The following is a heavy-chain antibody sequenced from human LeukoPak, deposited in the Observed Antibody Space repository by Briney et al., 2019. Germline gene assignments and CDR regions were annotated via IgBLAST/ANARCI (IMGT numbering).Heavy chain of an antibody. CDR1: GDSVSSNSAA. CDR2: TYCRSKWYN. Sequence: SQTLSLTCAISGDSVSSNSAAWNWIRQSPSRGLEWLGRTYCRSKWYNDYAVSVKSRITINPDTSKNQFSLQLNSVTPEDTAVYYCAREGVAGYSSSWYLFDYWGQGTLVTVSS. D-gene: IGHD6-13*01. V-gene: IGHV6-1*01. J-gene: IGHJ4*02. CDR3: AREGVAGYSSSWYLFDY.